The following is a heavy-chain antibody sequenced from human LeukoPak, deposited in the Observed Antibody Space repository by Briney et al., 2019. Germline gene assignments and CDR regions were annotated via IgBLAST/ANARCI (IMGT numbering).Heavy chain of an antibody. CDR3: AALARDY. CDR2: IHNDGTT. J-gene: IGHJ4*02. CDR1: GFIVSSNY. Sequence: PGGSLRLSCAASGFIVSSNYMTWVRQAPGEGLEWVSVIHNDGTTYYTDSVKGRFTISRDNSKNTLYLQMNSLRVEDTAAYYCAALARDYWGQGTLVTVSS. V-gene: IGHV3-53*01. D-gene: IGHD3-3*02.